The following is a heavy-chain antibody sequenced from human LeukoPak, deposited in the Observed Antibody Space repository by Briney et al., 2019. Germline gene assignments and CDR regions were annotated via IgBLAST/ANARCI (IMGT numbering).Heavy chain of an antibody. CDR1: GFTFSSYS. CDR2: ISRSSSYI. Sequence: GGSLRLSCAASGFTFSSYSMNWVRQAPGKGLEWVSSISRSSSYIYYADSVKGRFTISRDNAKNSLYLQMNSLRAEDTAVYYCARDGYGSGSPSLDYWGQGTLVTVSS. J-gene: IGHJ4*02. CDR3: ARDGYGSGSPSLDY. D-gene: IGHD3-10*01. V-gene: IGHV3-21*01.